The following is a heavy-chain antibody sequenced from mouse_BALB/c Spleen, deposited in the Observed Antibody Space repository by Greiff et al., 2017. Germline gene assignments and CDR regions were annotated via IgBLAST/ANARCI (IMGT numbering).Heavy chain of an antibody. V-gene: IGHV1-7*01. D-gene: IGHD2-2*01. CDR1: GYTFTSYW. J-gene: IGHJ3*01. Sequence: VMLVESGAELAKPGASVKMSCKASGYTFTSYWMHWVKQRPGQGLEWIGYINPSTGYTEYNQKFKDKATLTADKSSSTAYMQLSSLTSEDSAVYYCARGYDLAYWGQGTLVTVSA. CDR3: ARGYDLAY. CDR2: INPSTGYT.